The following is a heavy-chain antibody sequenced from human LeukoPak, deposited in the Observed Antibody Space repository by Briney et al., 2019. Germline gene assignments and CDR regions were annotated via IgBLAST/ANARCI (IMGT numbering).Heavy chain of an antibody. V-gene: IGHV3-43*02. CDR1: GFTFDGYA. CDR2: ISGHSTNT. CDR3: AMDIGTGTSDYFDH. J-gene: IGHJ4*02. Sequence: PGGSLRLSCAASGFTFDGYAMHLVRQAPGKGLEWVSLISGHSTNTYYADSVKGRFTISRDSSKISLYLQMNSLRTEDTALYYCAMDIGTGTSDYFDHWGQGTLVTVSS. D-gene: IGHD1-7*01.